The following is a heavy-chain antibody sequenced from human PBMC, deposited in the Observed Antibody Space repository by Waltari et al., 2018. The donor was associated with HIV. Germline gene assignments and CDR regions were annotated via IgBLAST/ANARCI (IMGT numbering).Heavy chain of an antibody. CDR2: ISSDGSTT. V-gene: IGHV3-74*01. CDR3: ARENTMTYYDALDI. J-gene: IGHJ3*02. CDR1: GFTFRSYW. Sequence: EVQLVESGGGLVQPGGSLRLSCAASGFTFRSYWMHWVRQAPGKGLVWLSGISSDGSTTNYADSVKGRLTISRDNAKNTLYLQMNSLRADDTAVYYCARENTMTYYDALDIWGQGTMVTVSS. D-gene: IGHD4-17*01.